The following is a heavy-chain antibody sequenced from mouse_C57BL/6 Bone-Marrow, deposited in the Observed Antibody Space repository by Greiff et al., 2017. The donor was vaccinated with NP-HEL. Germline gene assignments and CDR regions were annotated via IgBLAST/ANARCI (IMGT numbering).Heavy chain of an antibody. CDR3: ARDDYDGFAY. CDR2: IYPGDGDT. Sequence: VQLQESGPELVKPGASVKISCKASGYAFSSSWMNWVKQRPGKGLEWIGRIYPGDGDTNYNGKFKGKATLTADKSSSTAYMQLSSLTSEDSAVYFCARDDYDGFAYWGQGTLVTVSA. V-gene: IGHV1-82*01. CDR1: GYAFSSSW. D-gene: IGHD2-4*01. J-gene: IGHJ3*01.